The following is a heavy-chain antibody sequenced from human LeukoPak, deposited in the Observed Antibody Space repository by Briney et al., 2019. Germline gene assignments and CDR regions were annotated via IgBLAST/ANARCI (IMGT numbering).Heavy chain of an antibody. CDR2: INHSGST. V-gene: IGHV4-34*01. CDR3: ARGPDCSGGSCYSNYYYGMDV. J-gene: IGHJ6*02. D-gene: IGHD2-15*01. CDR1: GGSFSGYY. Sequence: SETLSLTCAVYGGSFSGYYWSWIRQPPGKGLEWIGEINHSGSTNYNPSLKGRVTISVDTSKNQFSLKLSSVTAADTAVYYCARGPDCSGGSCYSNYYYGMDVWGQGTTVTVSS.